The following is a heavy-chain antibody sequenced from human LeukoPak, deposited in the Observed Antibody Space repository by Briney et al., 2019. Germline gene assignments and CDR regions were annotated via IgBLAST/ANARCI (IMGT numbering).Heavy chain of an antibody. D-gene: IGHD6-25*01. CDR2: IWYDGSKT. CDR3: ARAMVSGYDGEGHFDS. V-gene: IGHV3-33*01. CDR1: GFTFSDSG. Sequence: GKSLRLSCTASGFTFSDSGMHWVRQPPGKGLQWVAHIWYDGSKTYYADSVKGRFTISRDNGKNTLYLQMNNMRVEDTAVYYCARAMVSGYDGEGHFDSWGLGSLVTVS. J-gene: IGHJ4*02.